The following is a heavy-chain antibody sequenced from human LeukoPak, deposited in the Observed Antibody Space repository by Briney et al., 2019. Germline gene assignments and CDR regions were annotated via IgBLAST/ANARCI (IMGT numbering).Heavy chain of an antibody. D-gene: IGHD1-26*01. J-gene: IGHJ4*02. CDR3: ARGRGSYFHYFDY. CDR2: ISSSGSTV. Sequence: GGSLRLSCAASGFTFSSYEMNWVRQAPGKGLEWVSYISSSGSTVYYADSVKGRFTISRDNAKNSLYLQMNSLRAEDTAVYYRARGRGSYFHYFDYWGQGTLVTVSS. CDR1: GFTFSSYE. V-gene: IGHV3-48*03.